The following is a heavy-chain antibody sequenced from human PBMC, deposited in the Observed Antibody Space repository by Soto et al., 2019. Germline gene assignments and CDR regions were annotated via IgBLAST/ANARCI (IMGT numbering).Heavy chain of an antibody. CDR2: INSDGTIS. D-gene: IGHD2-21*01. CDR1: GFTFDTYW. V-gene: IGHV3-74*01. Sequence: PGGSLRLSCAASGFTFDTYWMNCVRQAPWKGPEWLSVINSDGTISSYADSVKGRFTISRDNARNTLSLQMNSLRADDTAVYYCARLSGDHSAFFSYGMDAWGQGTTVTVSS. CDR3: ARLSGDHSAFFSYGMDA. J-gene: IGHJ6*02.